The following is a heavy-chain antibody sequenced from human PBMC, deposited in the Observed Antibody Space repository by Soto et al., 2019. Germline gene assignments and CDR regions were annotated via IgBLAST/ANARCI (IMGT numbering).Heavy chain of an antibody. J-gene: IGHJ6*02. Sequence: ASVKVSCKASGYTFTGYYMHWVRQAPGQGLEWMGWINPNSGGTNYAQKFQGWVTMTRDTSISTAYMELSRLRSDDTAVYYCARDYFSYAGTYPMDVWGQGTTVTVSS. D-gene: IGHD3-16*01. V-gene: IGHV1-2*04. CDR3: ARDYFSYAGTYPMDV. CDR1: GYTFTGYY. CDR2: INPNSGGT.